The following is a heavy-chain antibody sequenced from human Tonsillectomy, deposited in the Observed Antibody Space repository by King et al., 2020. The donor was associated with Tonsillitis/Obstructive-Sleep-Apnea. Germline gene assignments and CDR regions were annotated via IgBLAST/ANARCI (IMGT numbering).Heavy chain of an antibody. J-gene: IGHJ5*02. V-gene: IGHV3-23*04. Sequence: VHLVESGGGLVQPGGSLRLSCAASGFTFSSSAMSWVRQAPGKGLEWGSVISGSGGSTYYADSVKGRFTISRDNSKNTLSLQMNSLRAEETAVYYCAKVSGGWDFWSGYYANWFDPWGQGTLVTVSS. CDR3: AKVSGGWDFWSGYYANWFDP. CDR2: ISGSGGST. CDR1: GFTFSSSA. D-gene: IGHD3-3*01.